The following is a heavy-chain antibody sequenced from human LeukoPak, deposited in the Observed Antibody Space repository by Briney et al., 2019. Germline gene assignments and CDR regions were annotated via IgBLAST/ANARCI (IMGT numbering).Heavy chain of an antibody. J-gene: IGHJ5*02. CDR2: ISGSGGST. Sequence: GGSLRLSCAASGFTCSSYAMSWVRQAPGKGGEWGSAISGSGGSTYYADSVRGRFTISRDNSKNTLYLQMNSLRAEDTAVYYCAKDKDYGVLGWFDHWGQGTLVTVSS. CDR3: AKDKDYGVLGWFDH. CDR1: GFTCSSYA. D-gene: IGHD4-17*01. V-gene: IGHV3-23*01.